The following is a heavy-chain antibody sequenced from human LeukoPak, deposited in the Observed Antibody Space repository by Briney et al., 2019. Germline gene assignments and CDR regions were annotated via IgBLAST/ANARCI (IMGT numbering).Heavy chain of an antibody. V-gene: IGHV3-11*05. CDR3: ARDRGYYDSSGYYHGD. CDR1: GFTFSDYY. J-gene: IGHJ4*02. CDR2: ITSSSSYT. Sequence: GGSLRLSCAASGFTFSDYYMSWIRQAPGKGLEWVSYITSSSSYTNYADSVKGRFTISRDNAKNSPYLQMNSLRAEDTAVYYCARDRGYYDSSGYYHGDWGQGTLVTVSS. D-gene: IGHD3-22*01.